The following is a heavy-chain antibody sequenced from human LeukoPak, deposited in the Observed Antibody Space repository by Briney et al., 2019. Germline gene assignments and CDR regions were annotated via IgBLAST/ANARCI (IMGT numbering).Heavy chain of an antibody. CDR2: INHSGST. J-gene: IGHJ5*02. V-gene: IGHV4-34*01. Sequence: SETLSLTCAVYGGSFSGYYWSWIRQPPGKGLEWIGEINHSGSTNYNPSLKSRVTISVDTSKNQFSLKLSSVTAADTAVYYCARGGFGQQLVRGSWFDPWGEGTLVTVSS. CDR3: ARGGFGQQLVRGSWFDP. D-gene: IGHD6-13*01. CDR1: GGSFSGYY.